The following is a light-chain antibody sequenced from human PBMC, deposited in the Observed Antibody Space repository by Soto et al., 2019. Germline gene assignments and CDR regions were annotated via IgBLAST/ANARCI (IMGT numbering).Light chain of an antibody. V-gene: IGKV3-15*01. Sequence: EIVMTQSPAILSVSPGETVTLSCRASQSVSRNLAWYQHKPGQAPRLLISAASARATDIPARFSGSGSGTEFTLTISSPQSEDVAVYYCQEYSNWPPMYTFGQGTKLDIK. CDR1: QSVSRN. CDR2: AAS. CDR3: QEYSNWPPMYT. J-gene: IGKJ2*01.